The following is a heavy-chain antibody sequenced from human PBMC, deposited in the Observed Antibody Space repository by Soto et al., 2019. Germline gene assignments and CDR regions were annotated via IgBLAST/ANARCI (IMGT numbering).Heavy chain of an antibody. CDR2: VYYSGST. J-gene: IGHJ6*02. D-gene: IGHD3-10*01. V-gene: IGHV4-39*01. CDR3: ARLAGFKVMDV. Sequence: SETLSLTCTVSGGSISSSSYYWGWIRQPPGKGLEWIGNVYYSGSTYYNPSLKSRVTISVDTSKNQFSLRLRSVTAADTAVYYCARLAGFKVMDVWGQGTTVTVSS. CDR1: GGSISSSSYY.